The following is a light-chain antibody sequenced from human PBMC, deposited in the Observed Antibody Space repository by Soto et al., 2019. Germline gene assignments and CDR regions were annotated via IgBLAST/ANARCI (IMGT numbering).Light chain of an antibody. V-gene: IGKV3-20*01. Sequence: EIVLTQSPGTLSLSPGERATLSCRASQTVGDRFLAWYQQKPGQAPRLLIYGASGRGTGVPDRFSGSGSGSGTDFTLIISRLEPEDFAVYYCQQSARSPLTFGQGTRVDI. CDR1: QTVGDRF. J-gene: IGKJ1*01. CDR2: GAS. CDR3: QQSARSPLT.